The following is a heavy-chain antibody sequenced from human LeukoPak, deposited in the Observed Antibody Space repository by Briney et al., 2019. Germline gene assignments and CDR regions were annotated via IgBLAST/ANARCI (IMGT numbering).Heavy chain of an antibody. Sequence: PGGSLRLSCTASGFTFRNYAINWVRQAPGKGLEWVSAISGSGGSTHYADFVKGRFTISRDNSKNTLYLQMNSLRAEDTAVYYCAKEFNTMIVVGRGVDYWGQGTLVTVSS. CDR2: ISGSGGST. V-gene: IGHV3-23*01. D-gene: IGHD3-22*01. J-gene: IGHJ4*02. CDR1: GFTFRNYA. CDR3: AKEFNTMIVVGRGVDY.